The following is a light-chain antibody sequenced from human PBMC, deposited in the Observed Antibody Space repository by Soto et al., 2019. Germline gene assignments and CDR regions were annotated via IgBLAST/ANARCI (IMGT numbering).Light chain of an antibody. V-gene: IGKV4-1*01. CDR1: QSVLYSSNNKNY. Sequence: DIVMTQSPDSLAVSLGERATINCKSSQSVLYSSNNKNYLAWYQQRPGQPPTLLIYWTSTRESGVPDRFSGSGSGTDFTLTITSLQAEDVAVYYCQQYESNPPTFGQGTKLEI. J-gene: IGKJ2*01. CDR2: WTS. CDR3: QQYESNPPT.